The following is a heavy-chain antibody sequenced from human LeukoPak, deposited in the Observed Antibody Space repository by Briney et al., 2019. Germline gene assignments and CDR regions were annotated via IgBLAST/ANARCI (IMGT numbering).Heavy chain of an antibody. CDR2: INPNSGGT. J-gene: IGHJ4*02. V-gene: IGHV1-2*02. CDR3: ARDLSRSGGFDY. D-gene: IGHD2-8*02. Sequence: ASVKVSCKASGYTFTSYGISWVRQAPGQGLEWMGWINPNSGGTNYAQKFQGRVTMTRDTSISTAYMELSRLRSDDTAVYYCARDLSRSGGFDYWGQGTLVTVSS. CDR1: GYTFTSYG.